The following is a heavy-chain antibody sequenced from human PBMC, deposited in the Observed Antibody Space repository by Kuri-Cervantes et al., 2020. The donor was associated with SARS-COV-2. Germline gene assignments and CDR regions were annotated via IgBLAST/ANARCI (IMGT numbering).Heavy chain of an antibody. CDR3: ARSSFEPAPVRFLEWTGIKGGFDY. CDR1: GYTFTSYG. D-gene: IGHD3-3*01. Sequence: ASVKVSCKTSGYTFTSYGITWVRQAPGQGLEWMGIINPSGGSTSYAQKFQGRVTMTRDTSMSTVYMELSSLRSEDTAVYYCARSSFEPAPVRFLEWTGIKGGFDYWGQGALVTVSS. V-gene: IGHV1-46*01. J-gene: IGHJ4*02. CDR2: INPSGGST.